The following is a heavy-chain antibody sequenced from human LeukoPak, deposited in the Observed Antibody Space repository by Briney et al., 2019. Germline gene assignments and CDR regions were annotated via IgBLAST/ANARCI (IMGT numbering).Heavy chain of an antibody. Sequence: PGGSLRLSCAASGFTFSSYSMNWVRQAPGKGLEWVSAIFGSGGSTYYADSVKGRFTISRDNSKNTLYLQMNSLGAEDTAVYYCAKEELRRITMWGYMDVWGKGTTVTISS. CDR3: AKEELRRITMWGYMDV. V-gene: IGHV3-23*01. CDR1: GFTFSSYS. D-gene: IGHD3-10*02. CDR2: IFGSGGST. J-gene: IGHJ6*03.